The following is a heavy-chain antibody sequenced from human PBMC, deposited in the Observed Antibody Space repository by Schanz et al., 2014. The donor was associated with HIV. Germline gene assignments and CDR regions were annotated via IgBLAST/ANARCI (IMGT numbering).Heavy chain of an antibody. V-gene: IGHV3-30*03. J-gene: IGHJ5*02. D-gene: IGHD3-10*01. Sequence: QVQLVESGGGVAQPGRSLRLSCAASGFTFSTYGIHWVRQAPGKGLEWVAVISYDAVNKFYADSVQGRFTISRDDSKNTVSLQMDDLRDEDTALYYCARDALPSSVRGMISNWFDPWGQGTLVTVSS. CDR1: GFTFSTYG. CDR3: ARDALPSSVRGMISNWFDP. CDR2: ISYDAVNK.